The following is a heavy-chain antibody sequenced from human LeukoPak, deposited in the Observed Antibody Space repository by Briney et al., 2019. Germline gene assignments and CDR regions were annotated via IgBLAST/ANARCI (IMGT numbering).Heavy chain of an antibody. CDR1: GGSISSHY. Sequence: SETLSLTCTVSGGSISSHYWSWIRQLPGKGLEWIGYIYYSGSTNYNPSLKSRVTISVDTSKNQFSLKLSSVTAADTAVYYCARDLDYGSGSYYDYWGQGTLVTVSS. V-gene: IGHV4-59*11. J-gene: IGHJ4*02. D-gene: IGHD3-10*01. CDR2: IYYSGST. CDR3: ARDLDYGSGSYYDY.